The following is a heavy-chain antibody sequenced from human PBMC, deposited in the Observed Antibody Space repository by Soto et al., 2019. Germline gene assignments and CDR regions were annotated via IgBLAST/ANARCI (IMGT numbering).Heavy chain of an antibody. J-gene: IGHJ4*02. V-gene: IGHV4-34*01. CDR3: ARGTVLMLYASFDS. CDR1: GGSFSNYY. CDR2: VNHSGST. Sequence: PSETLSLTCGVYGGSFSNYYWTWIRQPPGKGLEWIGEVNHSGSTNYNPSLKTRGTISFDTSKNQLALKLSSVTAADTALYYCARGTVLMLYASFDSWGQGTLVTVSS. D-gene: IGHD2-8*01.